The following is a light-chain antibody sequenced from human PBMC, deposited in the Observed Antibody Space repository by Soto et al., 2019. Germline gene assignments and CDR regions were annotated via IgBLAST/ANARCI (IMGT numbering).Light chain of an antibody. V-gene: IGKV1-8*01. CDR2: AAS. J-gene: IGKJ1*01. CDR1: QGISSY. Sequence: AIRMTQSPSSLSASTGDRVTITCRASQGISSYLAWYQQKPGKAPKLLIYAASTLQSGVPSRFSGRGSGTDFTLTISCLQSEDFATYYCQQYYSYPRTFGLGTKVEIK. CDR3: QQYYSYPRT.